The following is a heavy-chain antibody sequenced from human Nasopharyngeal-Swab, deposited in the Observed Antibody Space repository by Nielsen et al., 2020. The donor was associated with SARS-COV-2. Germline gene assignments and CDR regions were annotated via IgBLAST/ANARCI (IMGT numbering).Heavy chain of an antibody. CDR2: INPSGGST. Sequence: ASVKVSCKASGYTFTSYYMHWVRPAPGQGLEWMGIINPSGGSTSYAQKFQGRVTMTRDTSTRTVYMALSSLRSEDTAVYYCARDTAVVPAAIGCDYWGQGTPVTVSS. V-gene: IGHV1-46*01. D-gene: IGHD2-2*02. J-gene: IGHJ4*02. CDR1: GYTFTSYY. CDR3: ARDTAVVPAAIGCDY.